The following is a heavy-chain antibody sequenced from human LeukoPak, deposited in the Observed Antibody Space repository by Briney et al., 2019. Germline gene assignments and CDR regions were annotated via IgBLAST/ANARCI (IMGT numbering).Heavy chain of an antibody. J-gene: IGHJ3*02. CDR3: ARDLSLGGVSVKAVHDAFDI. D-gene: IGHD4-23*01. CDR2: ISSSGSTI. CDR1: GFTFSSYE. Sequence: GGSLRLSCAASGFTFSSYEMNWVRQAPGKGLEWVSYISSSGSTIYYADSVKGRFTISRDNAKNSLYLQMNSLRAEDTAVYYCARDLSLGGVSVKAVHDAFDIWDQGTMVTVSS. V-gene: IGHV3-48*03.